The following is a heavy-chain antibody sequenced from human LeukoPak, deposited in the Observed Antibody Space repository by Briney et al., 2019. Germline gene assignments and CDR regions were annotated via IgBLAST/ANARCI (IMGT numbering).Heavy chain of an antibody. J-gene: IGHJ4*02. CDR1: GFTFSTSW. D-gene: IGHD3-10*01. Sequence: SGGSLRLSCAASGFTFSTSWMNWVRRAPGKGLEWVALTKQHGSEIYYADSVKGRFTISRDDAASSLYLQMHSLRAEDTAVYYCATDRGTYWGQGTLVTVSS. CDR3: ATDRGTY. V-gene: IGHV3-7*01. CDR2: TKQHGSEI.